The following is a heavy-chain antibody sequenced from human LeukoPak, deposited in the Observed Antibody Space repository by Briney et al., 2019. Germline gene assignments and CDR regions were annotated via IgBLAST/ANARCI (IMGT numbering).Heavy chain of an antibody. CDR3: ARDGRWLALNWFDP. CDR2: IYHSGST. Sequence: SETLSLTCAVSGYSISSGYYWGWIRQPPGKGLEWIGSIYHSGSTYYNPSLKSRVTISVDTSKNQFSLKLSPVTAADTAVYYCARDGRWLALNWFDPWGQGTLVTVSS. D-gene: IGHD6-19*01. V-gene: IGHV4-38-2*02. J-gene: IGHJ5*02. CDR1: GYSISSGYY.